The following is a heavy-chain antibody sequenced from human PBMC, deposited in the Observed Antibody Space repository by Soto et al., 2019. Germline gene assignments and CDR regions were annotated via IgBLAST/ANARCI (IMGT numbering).Heavy chain of an antibody. D-gene: IGHD6-19*01. CDR2: INPSRGLT. J-gene: IGHJ4*02. Sequence: XSVKVSCEASVYNFNNYYIHWVRQTPGQGPEWIGVINPSRGLTTYSQRFQGRVSMTRDTSTTTVYMELSSLRSEDTAIYYCARDGVPIAGRSGYFDSWGPGTEVTVSS. V-gene: IGHV1-46*02. CDR3: ARDGVPIAGRSGYFDS. CDR1: VYNFNNYY.